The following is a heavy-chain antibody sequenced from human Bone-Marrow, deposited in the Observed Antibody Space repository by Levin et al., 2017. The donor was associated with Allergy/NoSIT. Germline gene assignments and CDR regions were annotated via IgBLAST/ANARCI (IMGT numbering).Heavy chain of an antibody. CDR2: IRSKAYGGTS. CDR3: TRDHFRPGDYFDY. J-gene: IGHJ4*02. D-gene: IGHD3-3*02. V-gene: IGHV3-49*05. Sequence: NPGGSLRLSCTASGFTFGDYAMSWFRQAPGKWLEWVGFIRSKAYGGTSEYAASVKGRFSISRDDSKSIAYLQMNSLKTEDTAVYYCTRDHFRPGDYFDYWGQGTLVTVSS. CDR1: GFTFGDYA.